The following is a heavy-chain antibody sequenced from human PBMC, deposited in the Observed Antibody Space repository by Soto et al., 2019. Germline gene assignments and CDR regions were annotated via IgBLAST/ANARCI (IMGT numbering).Heavy chain of an antibody. Sequence: GGSRRLSCSVSGFPVIFYGFHWFRQSPGKGLEWLGVILSDGSAIYHADSLEGRFFISRDNSKDILYLQMNSLRVEDTAVYYCARDDAFDNENGFDMWGQGTMVTVSS. CDR1: GFPVIFYG. CDR3: ARDDAFDNENGFDM. J-gene: IGHJ3*02. CDR2: ILSDGSAI. V-gene: IGHV3-33*01. D-gene: IGHD3-3*02.